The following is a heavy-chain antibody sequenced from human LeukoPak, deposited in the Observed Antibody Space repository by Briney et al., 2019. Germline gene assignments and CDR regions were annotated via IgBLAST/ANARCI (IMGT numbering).Heavy chain of an antibody. CDR1: GFTFSSYW. D-gene: IGHD2-2*01. J-gene: IGHJ6*04. Sequence: GGSLRLSCAASGFTFSSYWMSWVRQAPGKGLEWVANIKQDGSEKYYVDSVKGRFTISRDNAKNSLYLQMNSLRAEDTAVYYCARKGYCSSTSCSNCYYYGMDVWGKGTTVTVSS. V-gene: IGHV3-7*03. CDR3: ARKGYCSSTSCSNCYYYGMDV. CDR2: IKQDGSEK.